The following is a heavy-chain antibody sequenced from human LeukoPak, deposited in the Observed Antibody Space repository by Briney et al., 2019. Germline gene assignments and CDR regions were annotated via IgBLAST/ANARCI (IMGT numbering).Heavy chain of an antibody. CDR1: GGPISSYY. J-gene: IGHJ3*02. D-gene: IGHD3-22*01. Sequence: PSETLSLTCTVSGGPISSYYWSWIRQPPGKGLEWIGYIYYSGSTNYNPSLKSRVTISVDTSKNQFSLKLSSVTAADTAVYYCARLYYYDSSGYFRRDAFDIWGQGTMVTVSS. CDR2: IYYSGST. CDR3: ARLYYYDSSGYFRRDAFDI. V-gene: IGHV4-59*01.